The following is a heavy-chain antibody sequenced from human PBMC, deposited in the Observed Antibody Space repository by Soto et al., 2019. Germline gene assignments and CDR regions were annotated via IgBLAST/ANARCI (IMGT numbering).Heavy chain of an antibody. CDR3: ARGRTVKKWFDP. D-gene: IGHD4-4*01. J-gene: IGHJ5*02. V-gene: IGHV4-59*01. CDR2: IYYSGST. CDR1: GGSISSYY. Sequence: ASETLSLTCTVSGGSISSYYLSWIRQPPGKGLEWIGYIYYSGSTNYNPSLKSRVTISVDTSKNQFSLKLSSVTAADTAVYYCARGRTVKKWFDPWGQGTLVTVSS.